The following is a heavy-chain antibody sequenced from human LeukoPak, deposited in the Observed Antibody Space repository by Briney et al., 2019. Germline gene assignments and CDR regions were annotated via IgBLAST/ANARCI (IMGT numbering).Heavy chain of an antibody. V-gene: IGHV3-11*06. CDR1: GFTFSDYY. Sequence: GGSLRLSCEASGFTFSDYYMSWIRQAPGKGLEWVSYISSSSSYTNYADSVKGRFTISRDNAKNSLYLQMNSLRAEDTAVYYCARESSGWCHFDYWGQGTLVTVSS. J-gene: IGHJ4*02. D-gene: IGHD6-19*01. CDR2: ISSSSSYT. CDR3: ARESSGWCHFDY.